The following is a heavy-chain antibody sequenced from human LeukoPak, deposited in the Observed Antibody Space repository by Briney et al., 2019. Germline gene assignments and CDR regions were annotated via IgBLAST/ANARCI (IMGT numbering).Heavy chain of an antibody. Sequence: GGSLRLSCAASGFTFSSYAMHWVRQAPGKGLEYVSAISSNGGTTYYGNSVKGRFTISKDNAKNTLYLQMGSLRAEDMAVYYCERGHSTRDYYYGMDVWGQGTTVTVSS. J-gene: IGHJ6*02. D-gene: IGHD2-15*01. CDR1: GFTFSSYA. V-gene: IGHV3-64*01. CDR3: ERGHSTRDYYYGMDV. CDR2: ISSNGGTT.